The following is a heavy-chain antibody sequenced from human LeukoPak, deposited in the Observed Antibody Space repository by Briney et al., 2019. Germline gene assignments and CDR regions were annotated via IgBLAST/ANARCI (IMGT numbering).Heavy chain of an antibody. Sequence: SETLSLTCAVSGYSIRSAYYWGWIRQPPGKGLEWIGSIYHIGTTYYNPSLKSRVTISLNTSKSQFSLKLSSVTAADTAVYYCASQLGYCSSTSCLDYRGQGTLVTVSS. CDR3: ASQLGYCSSTSCLDY. CDR2: IYHIGTT. CDR1: GYSIRSAYY. J-gene: IGHJ4*02. V-gene: IGHV4-38-2*01. D-gene: IGHD2-2*01.